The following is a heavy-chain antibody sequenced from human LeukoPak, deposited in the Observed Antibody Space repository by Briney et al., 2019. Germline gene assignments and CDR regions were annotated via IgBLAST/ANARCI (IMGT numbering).Heavy chain of an antibody. D-gene: IGHD6-13*01. CDR3: ARKPTTYSSSWYYYYYGMDV. V-gene: IGHV4-34*01. CDR1: GGSISSYY. Sequence: SETLSLTCTVPGGSISSYYWSWIRQPPGKGLEWIGEINHSGSTNYNPSLKSRVTISVDTSKNQFSLKLSSVTAADTAVYYCARKPTTYSSSWYYYYYGMDVWGQGTTVTVSS. J-gene: IGHJ6*02. CDR2: INHSGST.